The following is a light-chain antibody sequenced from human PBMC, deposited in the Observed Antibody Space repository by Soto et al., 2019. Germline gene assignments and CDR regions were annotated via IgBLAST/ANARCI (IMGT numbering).Light chain of an antibody. V-gene: IGLV2-14*01. CDR2: EVN. Sequence: QSVLTQPASVSGSPRQSITISCTGASSDVGGYTYVSWYQQHPGKAPKLIIYEVNNRPSGVSHRFSGSKSGNTASLTISGLQAEDEADYYCSSYTSSSTLYVFETGTKLTVL. CDR3: SSYTSSSTLYV. CDR1: SSDVGGYTY. J-gene: IGLJ1*01.